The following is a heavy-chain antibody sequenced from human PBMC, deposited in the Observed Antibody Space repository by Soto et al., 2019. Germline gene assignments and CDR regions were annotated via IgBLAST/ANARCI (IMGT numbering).Heavy chain of an antibody. CDR3: ARLRLPRIAAAGILSYYGMDV. V-gene: IGHV1-3*01. D-gene: IGHD6-13*01. CDR2: INAGNGNT. Sequence: ASVKVSCKGSGYTFTSYAMHWVRQAPGQRLEWMGWINAGNGNTKYSQKFQGRVTITRDTSASTAYMELSSLRSEDTAVYYCARLRLPRIAAAGILSYYGMDVWGPGTTVTVSS. CDR1: GYTFTSYA. J-gene: IGHJ6*02.